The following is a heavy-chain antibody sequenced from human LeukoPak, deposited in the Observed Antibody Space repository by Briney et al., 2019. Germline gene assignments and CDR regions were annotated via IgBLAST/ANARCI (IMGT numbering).Heavy chain of an antibody. Sequence: GGSLRLSCAASGFTFSNYALNWVRQAPGKGLEWVSASGTSGDTYYADSVRGRFAISRDNAKNMVYLQMSSLRAEDTALYYCAQKRPGTYPFDYWGQGTLVTVSS. CDR3: AQKRPGTYPFDY. CDR2: SGTSGDT. CDR1: GFTFSNYA. D-gene: IGHD6-13*01. V-gene: IGHV3-23*01. J-gene: IGHJ4*02.